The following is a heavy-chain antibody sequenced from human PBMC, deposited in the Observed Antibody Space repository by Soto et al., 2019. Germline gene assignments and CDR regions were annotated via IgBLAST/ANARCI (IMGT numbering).Heavy chain of an antibody. CDR2: LDWEDDS. CDR3: ARVVCSGSFLNFYFAN. D-gene: IGHD3-10*02. J-gene: IGHJ4*02. Sequence: SGPTLVNPTQTLTLTCTFSGFSLSTSGVGVGWVRQPPGEALEWLALLDWEDDSYFSTSLKTGLSVSGDPSKNQVVLTLTNVDPVDTGTYFCARVVCSGSFLNFYFANWGPGTLVTVSS. V-gene: IGHV2-70*12. CDR1: GFSLSTSGVG.